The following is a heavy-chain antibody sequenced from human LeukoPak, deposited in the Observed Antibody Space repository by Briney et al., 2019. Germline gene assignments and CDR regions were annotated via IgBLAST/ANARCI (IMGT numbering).Heavy chain of an antibody. CDR3: AKPSSAATPGY. J-gene: IGHJ4*02. CDR2: IIASGGST. V-gene: IGHV3-23*01. D-gene: IGHD2-15*01. CDR1: GFTFSNYA. Sequence: GGSLRLSCAASGFTFSNYAMSWVRQAPGKGLEWVSGIIASGGSTYYADAVKGRFTISKDNSKSTLFLQMNSLRADDTAVYYCAKPSSAATPGYWGQGTLVTVFS.